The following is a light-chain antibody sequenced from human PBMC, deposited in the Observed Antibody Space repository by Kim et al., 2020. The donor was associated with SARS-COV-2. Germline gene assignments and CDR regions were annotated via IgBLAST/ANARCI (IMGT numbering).Light chain of an antibody. CDR1: SGHSRNA. CDR2: LNSDGRH. CDR3: QTWDTGIQV. Sequence: QLVLTQSPSASASLGASVKLTCTLSSGHSRNAIAWHQQQPERGPRYLMKLNSDGRHTKGDGIPDRFSGSSSGAERHLTISSLQSDDEADYYCQTWDTGIQVFGGGTQLTVL. V-gene: IGLV4-69*01. J-gene: IGLJ3*02.